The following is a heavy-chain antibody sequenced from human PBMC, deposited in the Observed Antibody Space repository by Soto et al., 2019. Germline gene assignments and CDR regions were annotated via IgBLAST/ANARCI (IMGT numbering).Heavy chain of an antibody. CDR1: EFTFSSYA. CDR2: ISFDGTKE. D-gene: IGHD2-15*01. J-gene: IGHJ6*02. Sequence: QLVESGGRGVQPGKSLRLSCEASEFTFSSYAMHWVHQAPGRGLEWVALISFDGTKEYYADSVKGRFIISRDNSKSMVYLQMDSLRPEDTAIYYCARPIPRWSYHYGMDVWGQGTTVTVSS. V-gene: IGHV3-30*03. CDR3: ARPIPRWSYHYGMDV.